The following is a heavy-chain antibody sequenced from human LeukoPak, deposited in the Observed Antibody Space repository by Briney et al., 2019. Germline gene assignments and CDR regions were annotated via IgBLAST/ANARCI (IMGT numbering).Heavy chain of an antibody. CDR2: ISSSSTYT. D-gene: IGHD4-17*01. V-gene: IGHV3-21*01. J-gene: IGHJ4*02. CDR1: GFTFSSYS. Sequence: GGSLRLSCVASGFTFSSYSMNWVRQAPGKGLEWVSSISSSSTYTYYADSVKGRFTISRDNAKQSLSLQMNSLRADDTALYYCARRMGLTTVTTLDYWGQGTLVTVSS. CDR3: ARRMGLTTVTTLDY.